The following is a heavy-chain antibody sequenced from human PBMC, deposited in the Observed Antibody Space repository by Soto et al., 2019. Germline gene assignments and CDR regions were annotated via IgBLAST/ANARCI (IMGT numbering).Heavy chain of an antibody. CDR1: GGYYSGYY. CDR2: INHSGST. Sequence: SETLSLTCAVYGGYYSGYYWSWIRQPPGKGLERIGEINHSGSTNYNPSLKSRVTISVDTSKNQFSLKLSSVTAADTAVYYCASGVTHDAFDIWGQGTMVPVSS. D-gene: IGHD4-4*01. J-gene: IGHJ3*02. CDR3: ASGVTHDAFDI. V-gene: IGHV4-34*01.